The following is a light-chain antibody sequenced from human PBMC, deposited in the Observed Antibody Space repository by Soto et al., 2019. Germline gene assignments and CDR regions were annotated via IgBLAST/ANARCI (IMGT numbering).Light chain of an antibody. V-gene: IGLV2-8*01. CDR2: EVS. Sequence: QSALTQPPSASGSPGQSVTISCTGTSSDVGAYNYVSWYQQYPGKAPKLMIYEVSKRLSGVPDRFSGSKSGKTASLTVSGLQPEDEADYYCTSYAGSNIWVFGGGTKVTVL. J-gene: IGLJ3*02. CDR3: TSYAGSNIWV. CDR1: SSDVGAYNY.